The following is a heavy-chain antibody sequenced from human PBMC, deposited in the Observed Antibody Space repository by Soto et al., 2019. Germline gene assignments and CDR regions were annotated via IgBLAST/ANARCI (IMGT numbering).Heavy chain of an antibody. V-gene: IGHV4-59*01. CDR2: VYYTGST. CDR3: ARSIAVPSGHIDH. Sequence: QVQLQELGPGLVKPSETLSLTCRVSGGSMSGYYWSWVRLAPGKGLEWIGYVYYTGSTNYNPSLHSRVSISVDTSNKHFSLSLSLVTAADTAVYFCARSIAVPSGHIDHWGQGIRVTISS. J-gene: IGHJ4*02. CDR1: GGSMSGYY. D-gene: IGHD6-6*01.